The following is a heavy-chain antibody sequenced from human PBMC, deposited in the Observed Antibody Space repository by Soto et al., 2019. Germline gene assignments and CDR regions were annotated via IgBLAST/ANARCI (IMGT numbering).Heavy chain of an antibody. CDR2: ISGSGGST. J-gene: IGHJ4*02. Sequence: GGSLRLSCAASGFTFSSYAMSWVRQAPGKGLEWVSAISGSGGSTYYADSVKGRFTISRDNSKNTLYLQMNSLRAEDTAVYYCAKRKIQSSGWFSPFDYWGQGTLVTVSS. CDR3: AKRKIQSSGWFSPFDY. V-gene: IGHV3-23*01. CDR1: GFTFSSYA. D-gene: IGHD6-19*01.